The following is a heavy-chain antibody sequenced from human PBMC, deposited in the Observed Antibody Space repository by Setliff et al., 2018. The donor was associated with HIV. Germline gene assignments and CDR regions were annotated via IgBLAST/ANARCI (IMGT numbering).Heavy chain of an antibody. J-gene: IGHJ6*02. V-gene: IGHV4-59*11. CDR1: GGSISSHY. CDR2: MYFRGNA. Sequence: PSETLSLTCTVSGGSISSHYWSWIRQAPGKGLEWIGTMYFRGNARNSPSLKSRVTTSVDTSKNQLSLNLTSVTAADTAVYYCARVETSVRGATYGMDVWGQGTAVTVSS. D-gene: IGHD3-10*01. CDR3: ARVETSVRGATYGMDV.